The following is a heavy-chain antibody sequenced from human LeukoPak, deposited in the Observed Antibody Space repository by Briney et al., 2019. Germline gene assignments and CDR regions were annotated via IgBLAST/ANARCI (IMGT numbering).Heavy chain of an antibody. J-gene: IGHJ4*02. D-gene: IGHD3-3*01. Sequence: SETLSLTCTVSGGSLSSYYWSWLRQPPGKGLEWIGYIYYSGGTNYNPSLKSRVTISVDTSNNQFSLKLSSVTAADTAVYYCAIMHDFGSGYYYYWGQGTLVSVSS. CDR3: AIMHDFGSGYYYY. CDR2: IYYSGGT. V-gene: IGHV4-59*01. CDR1: GGSLSSYY.